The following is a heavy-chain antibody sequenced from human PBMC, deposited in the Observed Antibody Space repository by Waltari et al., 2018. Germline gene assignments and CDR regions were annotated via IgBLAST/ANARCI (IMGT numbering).Heavy chain of an antibody. V-gene: IGHV1-69-2*01. CDR1: GYTFTDYY. J-gene: IGHJ4*02. D-gene: IGHD6-6*01. CDR3: AREGSSSGDDY. Sequence: EVQLVQSGAEVKKPGATVKISCKASGYTFTDYYMHWVQQAPGKGLEWMGRVDPEDGETIYAEKFQGRVTITADTSTDTAYMELSSVTAADTAVYYCAREGSSSGDDYWGQGTLVTVSS. CDR2: VDPEDGET.